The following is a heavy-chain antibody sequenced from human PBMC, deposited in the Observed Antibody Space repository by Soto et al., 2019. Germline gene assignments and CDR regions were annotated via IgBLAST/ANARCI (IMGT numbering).Heavy chain of an antibody. V-gene: IGHV4-31*03. CDR2: IYDSGST. Sequence: PXETLSVPFTVSCGSIPSGCYYWSWIRQHPGKGLEWLGYIYDSGSTFYNPSLKSRITLSVDTSKNQFSLKLSSVTVADTAVYFCPRTHAGYFYGIDYWGQGTLVTVSS. D-gene: IGHD3-10*01. J-gene: IGHJ4*02. CDR3: PRTHAGYFYGIDY. CDR1: CGSIPSGCYY.